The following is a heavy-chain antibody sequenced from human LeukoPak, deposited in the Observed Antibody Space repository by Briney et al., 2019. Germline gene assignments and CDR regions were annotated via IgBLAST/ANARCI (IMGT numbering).Heavy chain of an antibody. CDR3: ARLSHDYGDYPKAEELY. CDR1: GFTFSSYA. Sequence: GGSLRLSCAASGFTFSSYAMSWVRQAPGKGMEWVSAISGSGGSTYYADSVKGRFTISRDNSKNTLYLQMNSLRAEDTAVYYCARLSHDYGDYPKAEELYWGRGTLVTVSS. CDR2: ISGSGGST. V-gene: IGHV3-23*01. J-gene: IGHJ4*02. D-gene: IGHD4-17*01.